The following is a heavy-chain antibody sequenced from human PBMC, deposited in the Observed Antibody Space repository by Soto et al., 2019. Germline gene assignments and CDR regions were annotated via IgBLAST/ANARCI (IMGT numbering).Heavy chain of an antibody. J-gene: IGHJ5*02. CDR2: IIPIFGTA. V-gene: IGHV1-69*01. D-gene: IGHD6-6*01. Sequence: SVKVSCKASGGTFSIYPISWLRQAPRQGLEWMGGIIPIFGTANYAQKFQGRVTITADESTSTAYMELSSLRSEDTAVYYFARDAAAARHTLLLNGFDPWGQGTLVTVSS. CDR3: ARDAAAARHTLLLNGFDP. CDR1: GGTFSIYP.